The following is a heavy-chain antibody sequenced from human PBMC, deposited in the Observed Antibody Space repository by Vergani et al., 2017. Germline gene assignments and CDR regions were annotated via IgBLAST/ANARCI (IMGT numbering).Heavy chain of an antibody. CDR2: INPNSGGT. CDR1: GYTFTGYY. D-gene: IGHD6-19*01. Sequence: QVQLVQSGAEVKKPGASVKVSCKASGYTFTGYYMHWVRQAPGQGLEWMGWINPNSGGTNYAQKFQGRVTMTRDASISTAYMELSRLRSDDTAVYYCARDGHQQWLVQGWFDPWGQGTLVTVSS. V-gene: IGHV1-2*02. CDR3: ARDGHQQWLVQGWFDP. J-gene: IGHJ5*02.